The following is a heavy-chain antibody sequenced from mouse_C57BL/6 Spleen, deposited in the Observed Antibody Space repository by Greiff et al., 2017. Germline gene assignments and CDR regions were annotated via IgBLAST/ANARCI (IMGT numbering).Heavy chain of an antibody. Sequence: QVQLQQPGAELVRPGTSVKLSCTASGYTFTSYWMHWVKQRPGQGLEWIGVIEPSDSYTNYNQKFKGKATLTVDTSSSTAYMQLSSLTSEDSAVYYCASIYYYGRGYFEVWGTGTTVTVSS. D-gene: IGHD1-1*01. J-gene: IGHJ1*03. CDR2: IEPSDSYT. V-gene: IGHV1-59*01. CDR1: GYTFTSYW. CDR3: ASIYYYGRGYFEV.